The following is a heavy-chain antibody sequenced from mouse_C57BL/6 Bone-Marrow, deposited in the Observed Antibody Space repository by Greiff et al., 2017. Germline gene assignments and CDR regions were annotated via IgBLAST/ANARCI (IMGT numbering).Heavy chain of an antibody. Sequence: VQRVESGPGLVAPSQSLSITCTVSGFSLTSYGVDWVRQSPGKGLEWLGVIWGVGSTNYNSAIKSRLSISKDNSKRQVFLKMNSLLTDDTAMYFCAGSWFAYWGQGTLVTVSA. V-gene: IGHV2-6*01. CDR2: IWGVGST. CDR1: GFSLTSYG. CDR3: AGSWFAY. J-gene: IGHJ3*01.